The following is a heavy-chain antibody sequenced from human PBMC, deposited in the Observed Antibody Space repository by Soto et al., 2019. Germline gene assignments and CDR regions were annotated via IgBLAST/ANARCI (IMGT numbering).Heavy chain of an antibody. V-gene: IGHV3-23*04. CDR3: AKRPRALLTFDY. J-gene: IGHJ4*02. D-gene: IGHD1-26*01. CDR1: GFIFSNYV. Sequence: EVQLVDSGGGLVQPGGSLRLSCAASGFIFSNYVMSWVRQAPGKGLEWVSSISDSGGTSYYADSVKGRFPISRDNSMNTLYLQMNSLRAEDTAIYYCAKRPRALLTFDYWGQGTLVTVSS. CDR2: ISDSGGTS.